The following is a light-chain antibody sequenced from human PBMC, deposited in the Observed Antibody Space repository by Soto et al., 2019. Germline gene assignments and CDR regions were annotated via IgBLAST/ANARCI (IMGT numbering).Light chain of an antibody. CDR1: QDIRSS. CDR2: GAS. J-gene: IGKJ4*01. CDR3: QQDSSWPLT. V-gene: IGKV3-15*01. Sequence: VMPQSPATLSVSPGERAPLSCRASQDIRSSLAWYQQKPGQAHRLLIYGASIRATGVPATFSGSGSGTEFTLSISSLQSEHLGVYYCQQDSSWPLTFGGGTKVDIK.